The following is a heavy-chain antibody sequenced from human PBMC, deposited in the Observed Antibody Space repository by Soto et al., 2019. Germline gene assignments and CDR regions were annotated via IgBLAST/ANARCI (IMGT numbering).Heavy chain of an antibody. CDR3: ARARLVGQDHWWIDY. D-gene: IGHD6-19*01. CDR2: IYHSGST. Sequence: QVQLQESGPGLVKPSGTLSLTCCVSGDSISSSNWWAWVRQPPGKGLEWIGEIYHSGSTNYNPSLPSRLTISLYKSENHSSLKLSSVTYVDAAVYDGARARLVGQDHWWIDYWGEGTLVTFSS. CDR1: GDSISSSNW. J-gene: IGHJ4*02. V-gene: IGHV4-4*02.